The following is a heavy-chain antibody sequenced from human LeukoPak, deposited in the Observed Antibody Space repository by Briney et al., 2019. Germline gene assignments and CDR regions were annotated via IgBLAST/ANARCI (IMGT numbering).Heavy chain of an antibody. V-gene: IGHV1-18*04. CDR1: GYNFDRYG. Sequence: ASVKVSCKGSGYNFDRYGVNWVRQAPGQGLEWVGWISTYNGNTFYAQKFVGRVSMTTDTSTNTVYMDLRSLRSDDTAVYYCARDLEHCRNIICSNSAYWGQGTLVTVSS. D-gene: IGHD2-2*01. CDR3: ARDLEHCRNIICSNSAY. J-gene: IGHJ4*02. CDR2: ISTYNGNT.